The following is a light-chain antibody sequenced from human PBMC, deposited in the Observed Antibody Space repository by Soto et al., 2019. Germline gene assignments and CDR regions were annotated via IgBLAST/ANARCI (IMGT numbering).Light chain of an antibody. CDR2: AAS. CDR3: QQLNSYPHIT. CDR1: QGISSY. V-gene: IGKV1-9*01. J-gene: IGKJ3*01. Sequence: DIQLTQSPSFLSASVGDRVTITCRASQGISSYLAWYQQKPGKAPKLLIYAASTLQSGVPSRFSGSGSGTEFTLTISSLQPEDSATYYCQQLNSYPHITFGPGTKVDIK.